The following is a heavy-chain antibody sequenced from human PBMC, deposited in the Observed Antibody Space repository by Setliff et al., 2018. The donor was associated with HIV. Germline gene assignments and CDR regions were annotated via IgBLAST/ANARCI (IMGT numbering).Heavy chain of an antibody. Sequence: SETLSLTCTVSLGSISSSYSHYWAWIRQPPGKGLEWIGHIFHTGYSIYSPSLKSRVTMSVDTSKNEFSLKMTSVIAADAAVYFCARLAATYGNHRFDYRGQGVPVTVSS. CDR2: IFHTGYS. D-gene: IGHD1-1*01. CDR3: ARLAATYGNHRFDY. J-gene: IGHJ4*02. CDR1: LGSISSSYSHY. V-gene: IGHV4-39*01.